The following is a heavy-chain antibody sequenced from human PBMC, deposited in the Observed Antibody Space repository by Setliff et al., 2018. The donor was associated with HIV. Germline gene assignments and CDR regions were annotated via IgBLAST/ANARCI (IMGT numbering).Heavy chain of an antibody. J-gene: IGHJ4*02. CDR3: TTGSNSFWSGYSKH. Sequence: GGSLRLSCVASGFVFTNAWMTWVRQAPGKGLEWVGRIKSKTDGGTADYAAPVKGRFTISRNDSENTLFLQMNSLKSEDTAIYYCTTGSNSFWSGYSKHWGQGALVTVSS. CDR2: IKSKTDGGTA. V-gene: IGHV3-15*01. D-gene: IGHD3-3*01. CDR1: GFVFTNAW.